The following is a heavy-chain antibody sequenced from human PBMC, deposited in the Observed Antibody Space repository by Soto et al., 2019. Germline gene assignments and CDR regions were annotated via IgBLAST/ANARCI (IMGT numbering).Heavy chain of an antibody. CDR3: ARGRSSGWYTSYYGMDV. Sequence: SETRSLTCTVSGGSISSYYWSWIRQPAGKGLEWIGRIYTSGSTNYNPSLKSRVTMSVDTSKNQFSLKLSSVTAADTGVYYCARGRSSGWYTSYYGMDVWGQGTTVTVSS. D-gene: IGHD6-19*01. V-gene: IGHV4-4*07. J-gene: IGHJ6*02. CDR2: IYTSGST. CDR1: GGSISSYY.